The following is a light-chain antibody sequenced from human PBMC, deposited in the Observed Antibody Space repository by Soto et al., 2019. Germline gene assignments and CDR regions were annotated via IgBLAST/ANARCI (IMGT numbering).Light chain of an antibody. V-gene: IGKV1-5*01. CDR2: DAS. Sequence: DIQMTQSPFTLSASVGDRVTITCRASQTISSWLAWYQQIPGKAPKLLIYDASNLESGVPSRSSGSGSGTEFTLTISSLQPEDFAVYYCQQYENYWTFGQGTKVEIK. CDR3: QQYENYWT. CDR1: QTISSW. J-gene: IGKJ1*01.